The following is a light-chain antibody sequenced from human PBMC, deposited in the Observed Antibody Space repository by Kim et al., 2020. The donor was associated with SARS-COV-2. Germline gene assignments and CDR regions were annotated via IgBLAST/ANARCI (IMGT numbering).Light chain of an antibody. Sequence: SFSPGERAPLSCRASQSVSSNLAWYQQKPGQAPRLLIYSASTRATGIPARFSGSGSGTEFTLTISSLQSEDFAVYYCQQDNNWPYTFGQGTKLEI. V-gene: IGKV3-15*01. CDR2: SAS. CDR1: QSVSSN. CDR3: QQDNNWPYT. J-gene: IGKJ2*01.